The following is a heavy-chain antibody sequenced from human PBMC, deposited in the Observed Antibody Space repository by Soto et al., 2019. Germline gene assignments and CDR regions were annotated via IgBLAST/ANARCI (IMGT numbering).Heavy chain of an antibody. CDR1: CGSISSGGYY. CDR2: SYYSGST. D-gene: IGHD6-19*01. V-gene: IGHV4-31*03. CDR3: ARFVGAEAGFDY. Sequence: QVQLQESGPGLVKPSQTLSLTCTVSCGSISSGGYYWSWIRQHPGKGLEWIWYSYYSGSTYYNPSLKCRVTISVDTSKKQCSLKLSYVTAADPAVYYCARFVGAEAGFDYWGQGTLVTVSS. J-gene: IGHJ4*02.